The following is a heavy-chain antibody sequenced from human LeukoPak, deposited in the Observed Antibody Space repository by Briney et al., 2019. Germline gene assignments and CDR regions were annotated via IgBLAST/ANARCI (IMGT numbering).Heavy chain of an antibody. V-gene: IGHV3-48*03. D-gene: IGHD6-13*01. CDR3: ARELAAAGTGYFDS. CDR1: GFTLNTYE. Sequence: GGSRRLSGAASGFTLNTYEMNWFRKAQGKGLEWISYIGSISTTIKYADSVKGRFTISRDNTKNLLYLQMSSLRAEDTALYYCARELAAAGTGYFDSWGQGTLVTVSS. CDR2: IGSISTTI. J-gene: IGHJ4*02.